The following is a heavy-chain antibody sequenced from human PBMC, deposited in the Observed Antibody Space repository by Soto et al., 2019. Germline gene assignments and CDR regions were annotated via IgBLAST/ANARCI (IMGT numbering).Heavy chain of an antibody. CDR1: ESSISSGYY. Sequence: TLSLTCTVSESSISSGYYWGWIRQPPGKGLEWIGSAYHSGSAYYETSLKSRVTISVDMSRNQFSLKLSSVTAADTAVYFCARGGPYSSSLYYFDYWGQGTLVTVSS. J-gene: IGHJ4*02. D-gene: IGHD6-13*01. V-gene: IGHV4-38-2*02. CDR3: ARGGPYSSSLYYFDY. CDR2: AYHSGSA.